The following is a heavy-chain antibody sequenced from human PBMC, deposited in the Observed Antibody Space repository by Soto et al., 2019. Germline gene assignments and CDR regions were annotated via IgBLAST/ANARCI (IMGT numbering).Heavy chain of an antibody. Sequence: SQTLSLTCAISGDSVSSNSAAWNWIRQSPSRGLEWLGRTYYRSKWYNDYAVSVKSRITINPDTSKNQFSLQLNSLTPEDTAVYYCARDGYYGDYGLSEYFQHWGQGTLVTVSS. CDR2: TYYRSKWYN. V-gene: IGHV6-1*01. CDR3: ARDGYYGDYGLSEYFQH. D-gene: IGHD4-17*01. CDR1: GDSVSSNSAA. J-gene: IGHJ1*01.